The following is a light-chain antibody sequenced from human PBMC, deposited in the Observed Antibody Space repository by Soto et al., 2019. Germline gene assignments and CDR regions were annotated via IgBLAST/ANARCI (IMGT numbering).Light chain of an antibody. Sequence: DIQKTQSPSSLSASVEDRVTITCRASQSISSSLNWYQQKPGKAPKLLIYAASSLQSGVPSRFSGSGSGTDFTLTISSLQPEDFATYYCQQGYGTPTFGQGTRLEIK. J-gene: IGKJ5*01. CDR3: QQGYGTPT. CDR2: AAS. V-gene: IGKV1-39*01. CDR1: QSISSS.